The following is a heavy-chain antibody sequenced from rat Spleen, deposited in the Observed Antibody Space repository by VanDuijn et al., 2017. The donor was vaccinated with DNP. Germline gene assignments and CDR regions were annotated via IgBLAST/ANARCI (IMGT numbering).Heavy chain of an antibody. V-gene: IGHV5S23*01. D-gene: IGHD5-1*01. CDR2: ISASGGST. CDR1: GFTFSNYG. CDR3: ARGSGTYYWYFDF. Sequence: EVQLVESGGGLVQPGNSLKLSCAASGFTFSNYGMAWVRQAPTKGLEWVASISASGGSTYYPDSVKGRFTISRDNAKNTLYLQMNSLRSEDTATYYCARGSGTYYWYFDFWGPGTMVTVSS. J-gene: IGHJ1*01.